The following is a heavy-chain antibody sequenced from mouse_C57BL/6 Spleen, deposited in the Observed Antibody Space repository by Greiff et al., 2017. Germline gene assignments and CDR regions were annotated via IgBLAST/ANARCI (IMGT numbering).Heavy chain of an antibody. Sequence: QVQLQQSGPELVKPGASVKLSCKASGYTFTSYDINWVKQRPGQGLEWIGWIYPRDGSTKYNEKFKGKATLTVYTSSSTAYMELHSLTSEDSAVYFCARDYYGSSYPYYFDYWGQGTTLTVSS. V-gene: IGHV1-85*01. CDR3: ARDYYGSSYPYYFDY. J-gene: IGHJ2*01. CDR2: IYPRDGST. CDR1: GYTFTSYD. D-gene: IGHD1-1*01.